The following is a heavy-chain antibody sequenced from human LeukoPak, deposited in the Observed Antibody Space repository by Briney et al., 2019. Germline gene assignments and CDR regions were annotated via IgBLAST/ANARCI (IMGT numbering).Heavy chain of an antibody. CDR3: AILRYCSGGSCYPSLDY. J-gene: IGHJ4*02. V-gene: IGHV5-51*01. CDR2: IYPGNSDT. Sequence: GESLKISCKGSGHSFTLYWIGWVRQKPGKGLEWMGIIYPGNSDTKYSPSFQGQVTISADKSITTAYLQWSSLKASDTAMYYCAILRYCSGGSCYPSLDYWGQGTLVTVSS. CDR1: GHSFTLYW. D-gene: IGHD2-15*01.